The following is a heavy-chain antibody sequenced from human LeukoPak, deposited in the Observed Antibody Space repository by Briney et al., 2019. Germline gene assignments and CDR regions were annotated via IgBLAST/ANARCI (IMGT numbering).Heavy chain of an antibody. Sequence: ASVKVSCKASGYTFTGYYMHWVRQAPGQGLEWMGWINPNSGGTNCAQKFQGRVTTTRDTSISTAYMELNRLRSDDTAVYYCARDRDYGSGIFDYWGQGTLVTVSS. J-gene: IGHJ4*02. CDR1: GYTFTGYY. CDR3: ARDRDYGSGIFDY. CDR2: INPNSGGT. D-gene: IGHD3-10*01. V-gene: IGHV1-2*02.